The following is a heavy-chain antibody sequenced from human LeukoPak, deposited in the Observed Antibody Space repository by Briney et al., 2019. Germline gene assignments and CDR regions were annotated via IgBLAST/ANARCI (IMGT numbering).Heavy chain of an antibody. D-gene: IGHD3-22*01. CDR3: AKDRRITMIVVPPLYYFDY. J-gene: IGHJ4*02. CDR2: ISSSGSTI. CDR1: GFTFSSYE. V-gene: IGHV3-48*03. Sequence: GGSLRLSCAASGFTFSSYEMNWVRQAPGKGLEWVSYISSSGSTIYYADSVKGRFTISRDNSKNTLYLQMNSLRAEDTAVYYCAKDRRITMIVVPPLYYFDYWGQGTLVTVSS.